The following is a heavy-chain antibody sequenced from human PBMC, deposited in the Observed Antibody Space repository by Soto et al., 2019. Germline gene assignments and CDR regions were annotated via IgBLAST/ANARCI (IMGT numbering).Heavy chain of an antibody. CDR3: ARGSAAGTKSPFDY. D-gene: IGHD6-13*01. V-gene: IGHV4-59*01. Sequence: VQLQESGPGLVKPSETLSLTCTVSGGSISGYYWSWIRQSPGKGLEWIGYIHYSGSTNYNPSLKSRVTLLVPTSXNQLSLKLSSVTAADTAVYYCARGSAAGTKSPFDYWGQGTLVTVSS. J-gene: IGHJ4*02. CDR2: IHYSGST. CDR1: GGSISGYY.